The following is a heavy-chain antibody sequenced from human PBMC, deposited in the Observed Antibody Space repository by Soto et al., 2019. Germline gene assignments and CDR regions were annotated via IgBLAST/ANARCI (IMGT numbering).Heavy chain of an antibody. Sequence: PGGSLKLSCAAYEFTFSSYAMSWVRQAPGKGLEWVSAISGSGGSTYYADSVKGRFTISRDNSKNTLYLQMNSLRAEDTDVYYCAKDQGVGRYCDWFLCDLDSWGQRTTVT. J-gene: IGHJ6*01. CDR2: ISGSGGST. V-gene: IGHV3-23*01. D-gene: IGHD3-9*01. CDR1: EFTFSSYA. CDR3: AKDQGVGRYCDWFLCDLDS.